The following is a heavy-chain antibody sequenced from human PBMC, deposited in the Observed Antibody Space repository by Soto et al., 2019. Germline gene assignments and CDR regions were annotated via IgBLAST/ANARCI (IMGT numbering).Heavy chain of an antibody. V-gene: IGHV1-46*01. CDR2: INPSGGST. CDR3: ARLMSFGYGMDV. CDR1: GYTFTSYY. Sequence: ASVKVSCKASGYTFTSYYMHWVRQAPGQGLEWMGIINPSGGSTSYAQKFQGRVTMTTDESTSTAYMELRRLRSDDTAVYYCARLMSFGYGMDVWGQGTTVTVSS. D-gene: IGHD3-10*01. J-gene: IGHJ6*02.